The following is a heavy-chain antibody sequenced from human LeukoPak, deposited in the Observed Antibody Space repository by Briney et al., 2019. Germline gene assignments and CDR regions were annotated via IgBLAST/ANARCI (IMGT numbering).Heavy chain of an antibody. Sequence: SETLSLTCAVYGGSFSGYYWSWIRQPPGKGLEWIGEINHSGSTNYNPSLKSRVTISVDTSKNQFSLKLGSVTAADTAVYYCARYSGSYRRDAFDIWGQGTMVTVSS. V-gene: IGHV4-34*01. CDR2: INHSGST. CDR1: GGSFSGYY. D-gene: IGHD1-26*01. J-gene: IGHJ3*02. CDR3: ARYSGSYRRDAFDI.